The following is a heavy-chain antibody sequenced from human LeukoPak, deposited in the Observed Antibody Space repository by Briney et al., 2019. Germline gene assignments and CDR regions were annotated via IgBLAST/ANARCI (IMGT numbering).Heavy chain of an antibody. CDR3: ARNGVPEDYYYYGMDV. D-gene: IGHD2-8*01. Sequence: GESLKISCKGSGYSFTSYWIGWVRQMPGKGLEWMGIIYPGDSDTRYSPSFQGQVTISADKSISTAYLQWSSLKASDTAMYYCARNGVPEDYYYYGMDVWGQGTTVTVSS. CDR2: IYPGDSDT. J-gene: IGHJ6*02. V-gene: IGHV5-51*01. CDR1: GYSFTSYW.